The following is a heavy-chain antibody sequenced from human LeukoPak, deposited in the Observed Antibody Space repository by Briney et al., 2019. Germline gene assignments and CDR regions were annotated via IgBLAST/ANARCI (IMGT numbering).Heavy chain of an antibody. CDR2: IYYSGST. Sequence: SETLSLTCTVSGGSISSYYWSWIRQPPGKGLEWIGYIYYSGSTNYNPSLKSRVTISVDTSKNQFSLKLSSVTAADTAVYYCARRSGYSYGWGFGEYYFDYWGQGTLVTVSS. CDR3: ARRSGYSYGWGFGEYYFDY. D-gene: IGHD5-18*01. CDR1: GGSISSYY. J-gene: IGHJ4*02. V-gene: IGHV4-59*01.